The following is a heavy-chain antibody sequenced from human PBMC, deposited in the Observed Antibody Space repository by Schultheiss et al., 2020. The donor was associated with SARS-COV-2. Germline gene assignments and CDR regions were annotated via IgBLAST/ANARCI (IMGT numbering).Heavy chain of an antibody. CDR1: GFTFSSYA. J-gene: IGHJ4*02. V-gene: IGHV3-30-3*02. Sequence: GGSLRLSCAASGFTFSSYAMHWVRQAPGKGLEWVAVISYDGSNKYYADSVKGRFTISRDNSKNTLYLQMNSLRAEDTAVYYCAKGGLYSSSHRGLDYWGQGTLVTVSS. CDR2: ISYDGSNK. D-gene: IGHD6-13*01. CDR3: AKGGLYSSSHRGLDY.